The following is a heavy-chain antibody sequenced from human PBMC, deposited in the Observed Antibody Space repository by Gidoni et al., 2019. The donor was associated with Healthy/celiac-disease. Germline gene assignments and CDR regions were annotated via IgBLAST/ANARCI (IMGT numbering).Heavy chain of an antibody. CDR2: IYYSGST. Sequence: QLQLQESGPGLVKPSETLSLTCTVSGGSISSSSYYWGWIRQPPGKGLEWIGSIYYSGSTYYNPSLKSRVTISVDTSKNQFSLKLSSVTAADTAVYYCARLTVGDIVVVPAAKFDYWGQGTLVTVSS. CDR1: GGSISSSSYY. CDR3: ARLTVGDIVVVPAAKFDY. D-gene: IGHD2-2*01. J-gene: IGHJ4*02. V-gene: IGHV4-39*01.